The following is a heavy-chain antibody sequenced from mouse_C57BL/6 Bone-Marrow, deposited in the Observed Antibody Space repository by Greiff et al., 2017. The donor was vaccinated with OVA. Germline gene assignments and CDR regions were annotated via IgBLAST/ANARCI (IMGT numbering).Heavy chain of an antibody. J-gene: IGHJ2*01. D-gene: IGHD1-1*01. V-gene: IGHV1-76*01. Sequence: VKLQESGAELVRPGASVKLSCKASGYTFTDYYINWVKQRPGQGLEWIARIYPGSGNTYYNEKFKGKATLTAEKSSSTAYMQLSSLTSEDSAVYFCARPPYYYGSALAYRGQGTTLTVSS. CDR1: GYTFTDYY. CDR3: ARPPYYYGSALAY. CDR2: IYPGSGNT.